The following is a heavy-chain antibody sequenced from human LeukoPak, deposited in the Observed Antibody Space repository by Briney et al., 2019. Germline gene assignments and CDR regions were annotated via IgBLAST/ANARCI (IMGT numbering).Heavy chain of an antibody. CDR2: INHSGST. CDR3: ARHLAGWLRLGHADYYYYMDV. J-gene: IGHJ6*03. D-gene: IGHD5-12*01. CDR1: GGSFSGYY. V-gene: IGHV4-34*01. Sequence: SETLSLTCAVYGGSFSGYYWSWIRQPPGKGLEWIGEINHSGSTNYNPSLKSRVTISVDTSKNQFSLKLSSVTAADTAVYYCARHLAGWLRLGHADYYYYMDVWGKGTTVTFSS.